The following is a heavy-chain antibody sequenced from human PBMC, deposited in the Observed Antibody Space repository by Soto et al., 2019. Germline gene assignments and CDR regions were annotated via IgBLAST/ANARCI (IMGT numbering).Heavy chain of an antibody. CDR1: GYTFTSYA. CDR2: INAGNGNT. CDR3: ARVRGGYNWKNFDY. J-gene: IGHJ4*02. Sequence: QVQLVQSGAEVKKPGASVKVSCKASGYTFTSYAMHWVRQAPGQRLEWMGWINAGNGNTKYSQKFQGRVTITRDTSASPAYMELSSLRSEDTAVYYCARVRGGYNWKNFDYWGQGTLVTVSS. D-gene: IGHD1-20*01. V-gene: IGHV1-3*01.